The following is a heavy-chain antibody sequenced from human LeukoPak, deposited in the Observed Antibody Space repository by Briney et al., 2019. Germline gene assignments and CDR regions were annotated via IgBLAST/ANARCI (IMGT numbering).Heavy chain of an antibody. J-gene: IGHJ3*01. CDR1: GFTFSNYW. Sequence: GGSLRLSCVASGFTFSNYWMQWVRQVPGKGLVWVSRLNGDGTNIIYADSVKGRFTISRDNAENTLYLQMNSLRVEDTALYYCARSQSGVFDVWGQGTMVTVSS. D-gene: IGHD2-8*01. V-gene: IGHV3-74*01. CDR2: LNGDGTNI. CDR3: ARSQSGVFDV.